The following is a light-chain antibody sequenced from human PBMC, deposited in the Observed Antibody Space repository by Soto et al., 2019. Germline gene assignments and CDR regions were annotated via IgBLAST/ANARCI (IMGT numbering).Light chain of an antibody. CDR1: SGHSSYA. V-gene: IGLV4-69*01. CDR2: LNSDGSH. Sequence: QAVVTQSPSASASLGASVNLTCTLSSGHSSYAIAWHQQQPEKGPRYLMKLNSDGSHSKGDGIPDRFSGSISGAERYLTISSLQSEDEADYYCQTWGTGSWVFGGGTKVTVL. J-gene: IGLJ3*02. CDR3: QTWGTGSWV.